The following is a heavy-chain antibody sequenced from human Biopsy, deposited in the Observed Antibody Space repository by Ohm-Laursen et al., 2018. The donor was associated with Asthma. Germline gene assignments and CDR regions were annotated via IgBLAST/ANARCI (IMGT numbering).Heavy chain of an antibody. J-gene: IGHJ2*01. CDR1: GDAMSTSGSY. V-gene: IGHV4-39*02. D-gene: IGHD6-6*01. CDR3: ARAVSSSSYWYFDL. CDR2: IFYSGRT. Sequence: SDTLSLTCIVSGDAMSTSGSYWGRIRQSPGKGLEWIGGIFYSGRTYYNPSLESRVTISADTSKNHFSLKVTSVTAADTAVYYCARAVSSSSYWYFDLWGRGDLVTVSS.